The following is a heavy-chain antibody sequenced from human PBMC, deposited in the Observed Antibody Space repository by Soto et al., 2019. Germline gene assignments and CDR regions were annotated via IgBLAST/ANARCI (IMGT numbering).Heavy chain of an antibody. D-gene: IGHD1-7*01. CDR2: IYPGDSDT. CDR1: GYSFTIYC. CDR3: ARPKELSDAFDI. Sequence: PGESLKISCKGSGYSFTIYCIGWVLQMPGKGLEWMRIIYPGDSDTRYSPSFQGQVTISADKSISTAYLQWSSLKASDTAMYYCARPKELSDAFDIWGQGTMVTVSS. V-gene: IGHV5-51*01. J-gene: IGHJ3*02.